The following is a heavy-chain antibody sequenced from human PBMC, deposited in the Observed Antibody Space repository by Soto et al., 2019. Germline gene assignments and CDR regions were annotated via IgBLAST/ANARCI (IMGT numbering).Heavy chain of an antibody. D-gene: IGHD2-8*01. Sequence: ASVKVSCKASGYTFTSYGISWVRQAPGQGLEWMGWISAYNGNTNYAQKLQGRVTMTTDTSTSTAYMELRSLRSDDTAVYYCARSRLDIVLMVYAPFWFDPWGQGTLVTVSS. CDR2: ISAYNGNT. J-gene: IGHJ5*02. CDR1: GYTFTSYG. V-gene: IGHV1-18*01. CDR3: ARSRLDIVLMVYAPFWFDP.